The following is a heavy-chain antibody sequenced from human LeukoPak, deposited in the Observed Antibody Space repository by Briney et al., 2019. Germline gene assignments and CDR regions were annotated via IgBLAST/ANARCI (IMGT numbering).Heavy chain of an antibody. CDR1: AYSFTSNW. J-gene: IGHJ5*01. CDR2: IYPGDSDT. D-gene: IGHD2-2*01. V-gene: IGHV5-51*01. CDR3: ARPSTAANDS. Sequence: GESLKISCKASAYSFTSNWIGWVRQMPGKGLEWMGIIYPGDSDTRYSPSFQGQVTISADKSISTAYLQWSSLKASDTGMYYCARPSTAANDSWGQGTLVTVSS.